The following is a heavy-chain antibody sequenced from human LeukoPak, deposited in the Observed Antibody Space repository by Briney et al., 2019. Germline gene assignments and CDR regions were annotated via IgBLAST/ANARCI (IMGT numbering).Heavy chain of an antibody. D-gene: IGHD5-18*01. Sequence: SGESLKISCKASEYSFTNYWIAWVRQVPEKGLEWMGIIYPADSDTRYSPSFQGQVTISADKSISTAYLQWSSLKASDTAMYYCARTHSFGISTGFDPWGQGTLVTVSS. CDR3: ARTHSFGISTGFDP. J-gene: IGHJ5*02. V-gene: IGHV5-51*01. CDR2: IYPADSDT. CDR1: EYSFTNYW.